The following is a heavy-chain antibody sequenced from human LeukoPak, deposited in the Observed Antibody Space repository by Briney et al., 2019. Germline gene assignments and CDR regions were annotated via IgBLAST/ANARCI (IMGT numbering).Heavy chain of an antibody. CDR3: TTRITMIVVAEN. CDR1: GFTFRTYS. D-gene: IGHD3-22*01. J-gene: IGHJ4*02. Sequence: GGSLRLSCSASGFTFRTYSMHWVRQAPGKGLEWVGRIKSKTDGGTTDYAAPVKGRFTISRDDSKNTLYLQMNSLKTEDTAVYYCTTRITMIVVAENWGQGTLVTVSS. CDR2: IKSKTDGGTT. V-gene: IGHV3-15*01.